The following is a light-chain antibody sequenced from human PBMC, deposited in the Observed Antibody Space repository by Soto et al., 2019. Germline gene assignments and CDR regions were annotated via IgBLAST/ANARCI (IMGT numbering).Light chain of an antibody. CDR2: GGS. CDR1: QSVSSTY. CDR3: QQYDKWPRT. J-gene: IGKJ1*01. Sequence: EIVLTQSAGAVSLSPGERATLSCRASQSVSSTYLAWYQQKPGQAPRLLIYGGSARATGIPARFSGGGSGAEYTLTISSLQSEDFAVYYCQQYDKWPRTFGQGTKVDIK. V-gene: IGKV3-15*01.